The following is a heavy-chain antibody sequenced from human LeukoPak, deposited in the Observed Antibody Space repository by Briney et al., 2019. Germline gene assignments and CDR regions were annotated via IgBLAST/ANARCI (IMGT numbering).Heavy chain of an antibody. J-gene: IGHJ4*02. V-gene: IGHV3-7*01. D-gene: IGHD3-10*01. CDR1: GFTFNDYW. CDR2: IKQDGSEK. Sequence: GGSLRLSCAASGFTFNDYWMGWVRQAPGMGLEWVANIKQDGSEKYYVDSVTGRFTISRDNAKNSLYLQMNSLRAEDTAVYYCARELPTGTDYFDYWGQGTLVTVSS. CDR3: ARELPTGTDYFDY.